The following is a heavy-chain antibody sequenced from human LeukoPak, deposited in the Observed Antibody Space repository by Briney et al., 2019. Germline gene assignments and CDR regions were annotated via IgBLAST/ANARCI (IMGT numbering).Heavy chain of an antibody. J-gene: IGHJ4*02. Sequence: GGSLRLSCAASGFTFSSYSMNWVRQAPGKGLEWVSSISSSSSYIYYADSVKGRFTISRDNAKNSLYLQMNSLRAEDTAVYYCAREILAPGKTHDYWGQGTLVTVSS. V-gene: IGHV3-21*01. CDR2: ISSSSSYI. CDR3: AREILAPGKTHDY. CDR1: GFTFSSYS.